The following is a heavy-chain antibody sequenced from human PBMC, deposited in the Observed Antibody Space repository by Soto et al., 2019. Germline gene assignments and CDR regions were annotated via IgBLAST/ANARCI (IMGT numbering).Heavy chain of an antibody. J-gene: IGHJ6*02. CDR3: AHHWVSCSYSRYYYDSMDF. CDR2: NDLEENK. V-gene: IGHV2-70*12. Sequence: SGPTLVNPTHPLTLTCTFSGFSLSTSGMCVSWIRQPPGKALEWLARNDLEENKNYNTSRKTSLTTSKGTSKTHVVLTMTNMYPVEAATEYCAHHWVSCSYSRYYYDSMDFWGQGTTVTVSS. D-gene: IGHD1-26*01. CDR1: GFSLSTSGMC.